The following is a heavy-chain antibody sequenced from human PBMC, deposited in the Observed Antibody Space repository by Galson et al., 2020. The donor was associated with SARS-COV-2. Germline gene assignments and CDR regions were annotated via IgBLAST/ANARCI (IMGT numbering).Heavy chain of an antibody. D-gene: IGHD2-2*03. Sequence: SETLSLTCAVSGGSISSGGYSWSWLRQPPGKGLEWIGYIYHSGSTYYNPSLKSRVTISVDRSKNQFSLKLSSVTAADTAVYYCARDGYCSSTSCTSLDAFDIWGQGTMVTVSS. CDR2: IYHSGST. J-gene: IGHJ3*02. CDR3: ARDGYCSSTSCTSLDAFDI. CDR1: GGSISSGGYS. V-gene: IGHV4-30-2*01.